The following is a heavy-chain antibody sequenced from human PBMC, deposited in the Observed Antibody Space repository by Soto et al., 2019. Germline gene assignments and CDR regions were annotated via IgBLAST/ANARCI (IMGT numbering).Heavy chain of an antibody. CDR3: AKDLLGPGRAYGMDV. D-gene: IGHD7-27*01. J-gene: IGHJ6*02. CDR1: GFTFSSYG. CDR2: ISYDGSNK. Sequence: QVQLVESGGGVVQSGRSLRLSCAASGFTFSSYGMHWVRQAPGKGLEWVAVISYDGSNKYYADSVKGRFTISRDNSKNTLYLQMNSLRAEDKAVYYCAKDLLGPGRAYGMDVWGQGTTVTVSS. V-gene: IGHV3-30*18.